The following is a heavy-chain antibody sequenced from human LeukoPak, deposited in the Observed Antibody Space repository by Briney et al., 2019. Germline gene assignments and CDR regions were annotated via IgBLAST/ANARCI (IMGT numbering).Heavy chain of an antibody. CDR1: GGSISSYY. CDR2: IYDSGST. CDR3: ARSLVGATTGYDY. Sequence: SETLSLTCTVSGGSISSYYWSWIRQPPGKGLEWIGYIYDSGSTNYNPSLKSRVTISVDTSKNQFSLKLSSVTAADTAVYYCARSLVGATTGYDYWGQGTLVTISS. D-gene: IGHD1-26*01. J-gene: IGHJ4*02. V-gene: IGHV4-59*01.